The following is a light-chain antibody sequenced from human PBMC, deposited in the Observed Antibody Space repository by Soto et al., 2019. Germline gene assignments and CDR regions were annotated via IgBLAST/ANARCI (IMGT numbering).Light chain of an antibody. CDR3: HQYGSSPCT. CDR2: DAS. J-gene: IGKJ4*02. CDR1: QSVYSSY. Sequence: DIMLTQSPGTLSLSPGERATLSCRASQSVYSSYLAWYQQRPGQAPRLLFYDASIRATGIPDRFSGSGSGTDFSLTISRLEPEDFAVYYCHQYGSSPCTFGGGTKVEIK. V-gene: IGKV3-20*01.